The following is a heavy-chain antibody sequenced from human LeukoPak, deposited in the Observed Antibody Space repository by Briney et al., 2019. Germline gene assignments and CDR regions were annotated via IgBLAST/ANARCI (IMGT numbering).Heavy chain of an antibody. D-gene: IGHD2-21*02. V-gene: IGHV3-49*04. J-gene: IGHJ4*02. CDR1: GFPFVDYA. CDR2: IRSKRFGGTI. Sequence: GGSLTLSCKTSGFPFVDYALSWVRQAPGKGLEWVGFIRSKRFGGTIEYAASVKGRFTISRDDSKSTAYLQMNSLRTEDTAVYYCARSIVVVTYYLDYWGQGTLVTVSS. CDR3: ARSIVVVTYYLDY.